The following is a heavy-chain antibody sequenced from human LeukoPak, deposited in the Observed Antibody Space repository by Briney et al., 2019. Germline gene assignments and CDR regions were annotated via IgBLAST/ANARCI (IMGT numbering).Heavy chain of an antibody. D-gene: IGHD6-19*01. CDR2: IYHTGST. Sequence: TPSETPSLTCTIFWGSLRGYYWRLIPESPGKGLEWVWYIYHTGSTSYSPSLKSRVTISADTSQNQFSLKLSSVTAADTAVYYCARTRWIAVAGTDYFDYWGQGTLVTVSS. V-gene: IGHV4-59*08. CDR3: ARTRWIAVAGTDYFDY. J-gene: IGHJ4*02. CDR1: WGSLRGYY.